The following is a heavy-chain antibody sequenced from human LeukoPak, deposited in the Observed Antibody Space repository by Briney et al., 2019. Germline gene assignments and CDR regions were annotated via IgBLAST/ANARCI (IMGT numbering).Heavy chain of an antibody. CDR3: ATGNSHAFDI. J-gene: IGHJ3*02. Sequence: PGGSLRLSCAASGFTFSSYSMNWVRQAPGKGLEWVSCINSDGSNTRYADSVKGRFTISRDNAKNTLYLQMNSLRVEDTAVYYCATGNSHAFDIWGQGTMVTGSS. CDR1: GFTFSSYS. V-gene: IGHV3-74*01. D-gene: IGHD1-7*01. CDR2: INSDGSNT.